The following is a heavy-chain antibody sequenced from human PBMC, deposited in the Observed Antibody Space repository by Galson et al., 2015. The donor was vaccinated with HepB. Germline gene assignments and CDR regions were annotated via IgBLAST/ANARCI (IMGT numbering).Heavy chain of an antibody. V-gene: IGHV3-30*04. Sequence: SLRLSCAASGFTFSDYAMHWVRQAPGKGLEWVAVISYDVGNRNYADSVKGRFTISRDNSKNTLFLQINSLRPEDTAVYYCARRNLATNFDYWGQGTLVTVSS. CDR1: GFTFSDYA. CDR2: ISYDVGNR. CDR3: ARRNLATNFDY. J-gene: IGHJ4*02.